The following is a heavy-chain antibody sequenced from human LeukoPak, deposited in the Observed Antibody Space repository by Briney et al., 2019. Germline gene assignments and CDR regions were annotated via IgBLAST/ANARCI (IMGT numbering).Heavy chain of an antibody. CDR1: GFTFSSYS. CDR2: ISSSGGNT. J-gene: IGHJ4*02. CDR3: ARSGEAGTFDY. V-gene: IGHV3-23*01. Sequence: GGSLRLSCAASGFTFSSYSMSWVRQAPGKGLEWVSSISSSGGNTYYADSVKGRFTISRDNSKNTLYLQMNSLRGEDTAVYNCARSGEAGTFDYWGQGTLVTVSS. D-gene: IGHD6-13*01.